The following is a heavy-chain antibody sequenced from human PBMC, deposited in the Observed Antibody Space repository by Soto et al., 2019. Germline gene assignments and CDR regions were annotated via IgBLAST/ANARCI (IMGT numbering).Heavy chain of an antibody. CDR1: GYSFATYW. CDR3: ARSMTTVTTDGAFDI. Sequence: PGESLKISCKGSGYSFATYWIGRVRQMPGKGLEWMGIIYPGDSDTRFSPSFQGQVTISADKSISTAYLQWISLKASDTAMYYCARSMTTVTTDGAFDIWGQGTMVTVSS. CDR2: IYPGDSDT. J-gene: IGHJ3*02. V-gene: IGHV5-51*01. D-gene: IGHD4-4*01.